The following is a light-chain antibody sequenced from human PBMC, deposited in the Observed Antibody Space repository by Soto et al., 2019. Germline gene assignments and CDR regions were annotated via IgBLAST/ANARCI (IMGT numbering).Light chain of an antibody. Sequence: DIVMAQSPDPLAVSLGERATINCKSSQSLFYSTNNRNFLAWYQQKPGQPPKLLINWASTRDSGVADRFSGSGSGTNFTLTITSLQAEDVAVYYCQQYFSTPLTFGGGTKVEIK. CDR2: WAS. J-gene: IGKJ4*01. V-gene: IGKV4-1*01. CDR3: QQYFSTPLT. CDR1: QSLFYSTNNRNF.